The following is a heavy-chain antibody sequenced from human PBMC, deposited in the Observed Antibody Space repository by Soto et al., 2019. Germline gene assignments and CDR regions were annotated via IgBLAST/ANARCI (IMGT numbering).Heavy chain of an antibody. CDR3: VKDRSDYVWGSYQNWFDP. CDR2: IGTAGDT. J-gene: IGHJ5*02. CDR1: GFTFSSYD. D-gene: IGHD3-16*02. V-gene: IGHV3-13*04. Sequence: PGGSLRLSCAASGFTFSSYDMHWVRQATGKGLEWVSAIGTAGDTYYPGSVKGRFTISRENARNTLFLQMHSLRADDTAVYYCVKDRSDYVWGSYQNWFDPWGQGTLVTVSS.